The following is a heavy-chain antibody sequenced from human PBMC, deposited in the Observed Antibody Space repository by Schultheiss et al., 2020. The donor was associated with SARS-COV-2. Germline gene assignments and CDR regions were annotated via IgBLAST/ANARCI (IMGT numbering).Heavy chain of an antibody. V-gene: IGHV4-59*05. J-gene: IGHJ3*02. CDR3: AKDFTIFGVVIIRGHDAFDI. Sequence: SETLSLTCTVSGGSISSYYWSWIRQPPGKGLEWIGSIYYSGSTYYNPSLKSRVTISVDTSKNQFSLKLSSVTAADTAVYYCAKDFTIFGVVIIRGHDAFDIWGQGTMVTVSS. D-gene: IGHD3-3*01. CDR1: GGSISSYY. CDR2: IYYSGST.